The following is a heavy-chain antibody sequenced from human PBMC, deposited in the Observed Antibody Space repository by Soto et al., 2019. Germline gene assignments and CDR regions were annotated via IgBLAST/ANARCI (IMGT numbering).Heavy chain of an antibody. V-gene: IGHV3-33*01. CDR2: IWNDGTNK. CDR3: ARDRVDFWSGRYYYGMDV. CDR1: GFTFSSYG. J-gene: IGHJ6*02. D-gene: IGHD3-3*01. Sequence: GGSLRLSCAASGFTFSSYGMHWVRQAPGKGLKWVAVIWNDGTNKNYAESVKGRFTISRDNSKNTLYLQMNSLRAEDTAVYYCARDRVDFWSGRYYYGMDVWGQGTTVTVSS.